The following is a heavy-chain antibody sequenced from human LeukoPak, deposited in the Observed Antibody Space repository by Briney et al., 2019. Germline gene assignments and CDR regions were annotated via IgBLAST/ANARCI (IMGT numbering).Heavy chain of an antibody. CDR2: IYHSGST. Sequence: SETLSLTCAVSGGSISSGAYSWSWIRQPPGKGLEWIGYIYHSGSTYYNPSLKSRVTISVDRSKNQFSLKLSSVTAADTAVYYCARTKNELDTRPFDYWGQGTLVTVSS. J-gene: IGHJ4*02. CDR3: ARTKNELDTRPFDY. CDR1: GGSISSGAYS. D-gene: IGHD1-1*01. V-gene: IGHV4-30-2*02.